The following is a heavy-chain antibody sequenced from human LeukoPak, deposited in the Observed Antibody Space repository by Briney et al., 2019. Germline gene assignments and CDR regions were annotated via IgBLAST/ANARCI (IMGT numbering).Heavy chain of an antibody. CDR2: INQDGSQK. J-gene: IGHJ4*02. CDR3: ARDSGATAMVTASFDY. D-gene: IGHD5-18*01. Sequence: GGSLRLSCAGSGFTFSSHWIGWVRQAPGKGLEWVAHINQDGSQKYYVDSVEGRFAISRDNSKNTLYLQMNSLRAEDTAVYYCARDSGATAMVTASFDYWGQGTLVTVSS. CDR1: GFTFSSHW. V-gene: IGHV3-7*01.